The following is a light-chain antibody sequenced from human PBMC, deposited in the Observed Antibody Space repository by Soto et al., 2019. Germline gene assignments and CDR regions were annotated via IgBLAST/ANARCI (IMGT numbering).Light chain of an antibody. Sequence: IVMTQSPATLSVSPGQRATLSCRPSQSVSSNLAWYQQKPGQAPRLLIYGASTRATGIPARFSGSGSGTEFTLTISSLEPEDFAVYYCQQRSNWPPALTFGGGTKVDIK. CDR1: QSVSSN. V-gene: IGKV3-15*01. CDR2: GAS. CDR3: QQRSNWPPALT. J-gene: IGKJ4*01.